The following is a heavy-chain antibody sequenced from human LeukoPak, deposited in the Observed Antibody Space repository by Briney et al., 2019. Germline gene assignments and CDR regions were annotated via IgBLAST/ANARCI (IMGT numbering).Heavy chain of an antibody. CDR3: ARGTTGSPPFGFEV. J-gene: IGHJ3*01. V-gene: IGHV3-23*01. CDR1: GFTFSSYA. D-gene: IGHD1-1*01. Sequence: QAGGSLRLSCAASGFTFSSYAMSWVRQAPGKGLEWVSAISGSGGSTYYADSVKGRFTISRDNSKNTLYLQMNSLRAEDTAVYFCARGTTGSPPFGFEVWGQGTRVSVSS. CDR2: ISGSGGST.